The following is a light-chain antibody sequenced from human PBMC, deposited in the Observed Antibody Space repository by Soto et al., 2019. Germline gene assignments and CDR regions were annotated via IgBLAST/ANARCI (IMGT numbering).Light chain of an antibody. Sequence: QSVLTQPPSASGTPGQRVTISCSGSSSNIGSNIVDWYQQLPGTAPKLLIYSSNQRPSGVPDRFSASKSGTSASLAIIGLQSEDDAEYYCATWDDRLNGWLFGGGTQLTVL. J-gene: IGLJ7*01. CDR3: ATWDDRLNGWL. CDR1: SSNIGSNI. V-gene: IGLV1-44*01. CDR2: SSN.